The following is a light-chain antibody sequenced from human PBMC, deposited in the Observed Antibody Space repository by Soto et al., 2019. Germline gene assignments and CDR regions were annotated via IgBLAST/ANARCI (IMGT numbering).Light chain of an antibody. V-gene: IGKV1-9*01. J-gene: IGKJ4*01. CDR1: QGISNY. CDR3: QQLSTYPST. Sequence: IQMTQSPSSLSASVGDRVTITCQASQGISNYLNWYQQKPGKAPKLLIFAASTLQSGVPSRFSGSGSGTDFTLTISSLQAEDFATYYCQQLSTYPSTFGGGTKVDI. CDR2: AAS.